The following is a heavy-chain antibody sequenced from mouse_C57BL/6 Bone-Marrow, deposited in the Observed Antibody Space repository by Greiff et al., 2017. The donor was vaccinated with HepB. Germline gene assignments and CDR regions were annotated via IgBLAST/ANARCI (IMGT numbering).Heavy chain of an antibody. CDR3: ARRGLLRYFYWYFDV. V-gene: IGHV1-53*01. J-gene: IGHJ1*03. CDR1: GYTFTSYW. D-gene: IGHD1-1*01. CDR2: INPSNGGT. Sequence: QVQLKQPGTELVKPGASVKLSCKASGYTFTSYWMHWVKQRPGQGLEWIGNINPSNGGTNYNEKFKSKATLTVDKSSSTAYMQLSSLTSEDSAVYYCARRGLLRYFYWYFDVWGTGTTVTVSS.